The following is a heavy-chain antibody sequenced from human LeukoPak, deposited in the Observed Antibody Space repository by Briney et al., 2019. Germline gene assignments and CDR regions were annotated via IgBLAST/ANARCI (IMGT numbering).Heavy chain of an antibody. CDR3: ARDRPEENYFDY. J-gene: IGHJ4*02. D-gene: IGHD1-14*01. V-gene: IGHV4-59*11. CDR2: IYYSGST. CDR1: GGSISSHY. Sequence: SETLSLICTVSGGSISSHYWSWIQQPPGKGLEGIGYIYYSGSTNYNPSLKSRVTISVDTSKNQFSLKLSSVTAADTAVYYCARDRPEENYFDYWGQGTLVTVSS.